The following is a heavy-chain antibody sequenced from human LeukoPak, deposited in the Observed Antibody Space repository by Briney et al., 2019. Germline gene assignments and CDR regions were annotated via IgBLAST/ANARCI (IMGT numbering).Heavy chain of an antibody. D-gene: IGHD2-2*02. Sequence: ASVKVSCKASGYTFTSYYMHWVRQAPGQGLEWMGIINPSGGSTSYAQKFQGRVTMTRDMSTSTVYMELSSLRSEDTAVYYCAREENTQDAFDIWGQGTMVTVSS. J-gene: IGHJ3*02. V-gene: IGHV1-46*01. CDR1: GYTFTSYY. CDR2: INPSGGST. CDR3: AREENTQDAFDI.